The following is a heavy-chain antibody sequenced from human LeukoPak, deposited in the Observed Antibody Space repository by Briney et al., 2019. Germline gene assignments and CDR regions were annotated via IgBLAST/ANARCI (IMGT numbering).Heavy chain of an antibody. J-gene: IGHJ4*02. V-gene: IGHV4-4*09. D-gene: IGHD5-24*01. Sequence: SETLSLTCTVSGGSISSYYWSWIRQPPGKGLEWIGYIYTSGSTTYNPSLMSRVTISVDTSKNQFSLKLNSVTAADTAVYYCARSRGGYNRYFDYWGQGTLVTVSS. CDR1: GGSISSYY. CDR2: IYTSGST. CDR3: ARSRGGYNRYFDY.